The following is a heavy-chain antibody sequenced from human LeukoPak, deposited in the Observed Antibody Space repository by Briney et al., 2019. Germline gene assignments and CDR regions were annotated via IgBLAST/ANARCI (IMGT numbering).Heavy chain of an antibody. J-gene: IGHJ4*02. V-gene: IGHV4-39*07. CDR1: GGSISSSSYY. Sequence: PSETLSLTCTVSGGSISSSSYYWGWIRQPPGKGLEWIGSIYYSGSTYYNPSLKSRVTISVDTSKNQFSLKLSSVTAADTAVYYCARWYNWSPIDYWGQGTLVTVSS. CDR2: IYYSGST. CDR3: ARWYNWSPIDY. D-gene: IGHD1-20*01.